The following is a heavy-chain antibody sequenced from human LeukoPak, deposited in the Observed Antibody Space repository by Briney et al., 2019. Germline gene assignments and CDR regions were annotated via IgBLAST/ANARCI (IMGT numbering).Heavy chain of an antibody. Sequence: ASVKVSCKASGYTFTSYGINWVRQAPGQGLEWMGIINPSGGSTSYAQKFQGRVTMTRDMSTSTVYMELSSLRSEDTAVYYCARDLGGYSYGYLYYYYYMDVWGKGTTVTVSS. CDR3: ARDLGGYSYGYLYYYYYMDV. CDR2: INPSGGST. CDR1: GYTFTSYG. V-gene: IGHV1-46*01. J-gene: IGHJ6*03. D-gene: IGHD5-18*01.